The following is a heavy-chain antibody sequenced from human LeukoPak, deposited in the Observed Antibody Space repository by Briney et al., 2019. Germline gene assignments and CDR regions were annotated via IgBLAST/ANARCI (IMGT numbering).Heavy chain of an antibody. D-gene: IGHD2-8*01. CDR1: GGSFSGYC. J-gene: IGHJ4*02. V-gene: IGHV4-34*01. Sequence: PSETLSLTCGVYGGSFSGYCWTWIRQFPGMGLEWIAEIIHSGSTNYNPSLTGRVTLSVDTSKNQFSLQLSSVTAADTAVYYCARGILVTVYAAFDYWGQGSLVTVSS. CDR3: ARGILVTVYAAFDY. CDR2: IIHSGST.